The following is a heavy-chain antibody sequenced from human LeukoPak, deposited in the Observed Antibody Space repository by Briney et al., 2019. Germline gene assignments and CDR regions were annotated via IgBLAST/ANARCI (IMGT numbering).Heavy chain of an antibody. V-gene: IGHV3-30-3*01. CDR3: AKVETTVTTPDYYYYGMDV. Sequence: GGSLRLSCAASGFTFSSYAMHWVRQAPGKGLEWVAVISYDGSNKYYADSVKGRFTISRDNSKNTLYLQMNSLRAEDTAVYYCAKVETTVTTPDYYYYGMDVWGQGTTVTVSS. CDR1: GFTFSSYA. D-gene: IGHD4-17*01. J-gene: IGHJ6*02. CDR2: ISYDGSNK.